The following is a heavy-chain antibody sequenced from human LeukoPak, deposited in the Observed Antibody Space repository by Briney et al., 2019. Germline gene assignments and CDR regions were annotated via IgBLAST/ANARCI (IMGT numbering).Heavy chain of an antibody. Sequence: PGGSLRLSCAASGFTFDDYAIHWVQQVPGKGLEWVSGISWNGGSMDYADSVKGRFTISRDNAKNSLFLQMNSLRAEDTAFYYCAKAISSGWRNYFDYWGQGILVTVSS. CDR2: ISWNGGSM. CDR1: GFTFDDYA. D-gene: IGHD6-19*01. V-gene: IGHV3-9*01. J-gene: IGHJ4*02. CDR3: AKAISSGWRNYFDY.